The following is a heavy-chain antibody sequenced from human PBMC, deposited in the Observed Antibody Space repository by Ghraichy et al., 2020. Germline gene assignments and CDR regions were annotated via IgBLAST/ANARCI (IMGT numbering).Heavy chain of an antibody. V-gene: IGHV3-74*01. CDR2: INIGGTDT. J-gene: IGHJ6*02. CDR3: ARDVYYRMDV. CDR1: GFHFPNYW. Sequence: GGSLRLSCAASGFHFPNYWLHWVRQAPGKGLVWVSRINIGGTDTIYADSVRGRFTISRDDARNMVYLEMNNLRAEDTAVYYCARDVYYRMDVWGQGTTVAVSS.